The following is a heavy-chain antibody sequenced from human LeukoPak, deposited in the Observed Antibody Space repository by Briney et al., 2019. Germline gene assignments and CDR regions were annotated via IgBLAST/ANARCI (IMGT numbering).Heavy chain of an antibody. Sequence: GGSLTLTCAASGFTFDDYGMSWVRQAPGKGLEWVSGINWNGGSTGYADSVKGRFTISRDNAKNSLYLQMNSLRAEGTALYYCARVKGDYAGWRAFDIWGQGTMVTVSS. CDR2: INWNGGST. V-gene: IGHV3-20*04. CDR1: GFTFDDYG. CDR3: ARVKGDYAGWRAFDI. J-gene: IGHJ3*02. D-gene: IGHD4-23*01.